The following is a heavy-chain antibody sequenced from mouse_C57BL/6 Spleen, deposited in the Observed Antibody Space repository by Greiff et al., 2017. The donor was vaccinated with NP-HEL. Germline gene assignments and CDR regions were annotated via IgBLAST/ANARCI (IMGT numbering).Heavy chain of an antibody. CDR3: ARRDYGSSYYFDY. CDR2: ISSGSSTI. J-gene: IGHJ2*01. CDR1: GFTFSDYG. Sequence: DVQLVESGGGLVKPGGSLKLSCAASGFTFSDYGMHWVRQAPEKGLEWVAYISSGSSTIYYADTVKVRFTISRDNAKNTLFLQMTSLRSEDTAMYYCARRDYGSSYYFDYWGQGTTLTVSS. V-gene: IGHV5-17*01. D-gene: IGHD1-1*01.